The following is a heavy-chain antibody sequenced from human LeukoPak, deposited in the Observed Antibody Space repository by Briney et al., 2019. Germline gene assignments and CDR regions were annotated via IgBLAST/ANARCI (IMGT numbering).Heavy chain of an antibody. CDR2: ISGSGGST. Sequence: GGSLRLSCAASGFTFSSYAMSWVRQAPGKGLDWVSGISGSGGSTYYADSVKGRFTISRDNAKNSLYLQMNSLRAEDTALYYCARGHHEMAVWGQGTTVTVSS. J-gene: IGHJ6*02. CDR1: GFTFSSYA. CDR3: ARGHHEMAV. V-gene: IGHV3-23*01.